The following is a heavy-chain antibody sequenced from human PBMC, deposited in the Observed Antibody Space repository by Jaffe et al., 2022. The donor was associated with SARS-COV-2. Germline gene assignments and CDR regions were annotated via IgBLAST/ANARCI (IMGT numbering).Heavy chain of an antibody. D-gene: IGHD5-18*01. Sequence: EVQLLESGGGLVQPGGSLRLSCAASGFTFSSYAMSWVRQAPGKGLEWVSAISGSGGSTYYADSVKGRFTISRDNSKNTLYLQMNSLRAEDTAVYYCANSDTAMVTPLHYWGQGTLVTVSS. J-gene: IGHJ4*02. CDR2: ISGSGGST. V-gene: IGHV3-23*01. CDR3: ANSDTAMVTPLHY. CDR1: GFTFSSYA.